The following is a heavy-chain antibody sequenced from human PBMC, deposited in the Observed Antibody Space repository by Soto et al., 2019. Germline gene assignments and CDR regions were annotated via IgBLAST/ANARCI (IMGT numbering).Heavy chain of an antibody. CDR2: ISGSDGST. CDR1: GLTFRSLG. V-gene: IGHV3-23*01. D-gene: IGHD6-19*01. J-gene: IGHJ1*01. CDR3: AKGVADIAVACPGYFQH. Sequence: VAGLTFRSLGGHWIRKTQGKGLEWVSVISGSDGSTYYADPVKGRFTISRDNSKNTLYLQMNSLRAEDTAVYYFAKGVADIAVACPGYFQHWGQGTLVTVSS.